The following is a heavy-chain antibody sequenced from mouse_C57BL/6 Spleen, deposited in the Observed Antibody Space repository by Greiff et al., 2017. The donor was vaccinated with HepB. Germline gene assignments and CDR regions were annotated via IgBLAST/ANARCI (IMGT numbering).Heavy chain of an antibody. CDR1: GFTFSDYG. V-gene: IGHV5-17*01. J-gene: IGHJ2*01. Sequence: EVHLVESGGGLVKPGGSLKLSCAASGFTFSDYGMHWVRQAPEKGLEWVAYISSGSSTIYYADTVKGRFTISRDNAKNTLFLQMTSLRSEDTAMYYCARTVVATEGFDYWGQGTTLTVSS. D-gene: IGHD1-1*01. CDR3: ARTVVATEGFDY. CDR2: ISSGSSTI.